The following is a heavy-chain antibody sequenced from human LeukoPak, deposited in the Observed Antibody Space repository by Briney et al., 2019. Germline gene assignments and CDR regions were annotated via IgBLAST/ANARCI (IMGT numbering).Heavy chain of an antibody. J-gene: IGHJ4*02. Sequence: SETLSLTCTVSGYSISSGYYWGWIRQPPGKGLEWIGSIYHSGSTYYNPSLKSRVTISVDTSKNQFSLKLSSVTAADTAVYYCASLRGVERDYWGQGTLVTVSS. D-gene: IGHD1-1*01. CDR1: GYSISSGYY. V-gene: IGHV4-38-2*02. CDR3: ASLRGVERDY. CDR2: IYHSGST.